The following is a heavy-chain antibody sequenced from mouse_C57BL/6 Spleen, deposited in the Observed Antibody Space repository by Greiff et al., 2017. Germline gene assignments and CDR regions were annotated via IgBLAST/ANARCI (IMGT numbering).Heavy chain of an antibody. Sequence: QVQLQQPGAELVKPGASVKLSCKASGYTFTSYWMHWVKQRPGRGLEWIGRIDPNSGGTKYNEKFKSKATLTVDKPSITAYMQLSSLTSEDAAVYNCARGGLVAPPFDYWGQGTTLTVSS. V-gene: IGHV1-72*01. CDR1: GYTFTSYW. CDR3: ARGGLVAPPFDY. CDR2: IDPNSGGT. J-gene: IGHJ2*01. D-gene: IGHD1-1*01.